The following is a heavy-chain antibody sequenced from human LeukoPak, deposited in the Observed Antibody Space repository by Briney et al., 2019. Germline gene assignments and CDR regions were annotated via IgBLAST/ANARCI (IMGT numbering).Heavy chain of an antibody. J-gene: IGHJ4*02. Sequence: ASVKVSCKASGYTFTSYDINWVRQATGQGLEWMGWMNPNSGNTGYAQKFQGRVTITRNTSISTAYMELSSLRSEDTAVYYCARSRRYDFWSGYYTGPYFDYWGQGTLVTVSS. CDR1: GYTFTSYD. D-gene: IGHD3-3*01. CDR3: ARSRRYDFWSGYYTGPYFDY. V-gene: IGHV1-8*03. CDR2: MNPNSGNT.